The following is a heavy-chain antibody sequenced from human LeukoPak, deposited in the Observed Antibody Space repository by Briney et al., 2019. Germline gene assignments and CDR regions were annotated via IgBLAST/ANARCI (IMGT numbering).Heavy chain of an antibody. CDR2: IYYSGTT. J-gene: IGHJ5*02. V-gene: IGHV4-30-4*01. Sequence: SETLSLTCTVSGGSISSGDYYWSWIRQRPGKGLEWIGYIYYSGTTYYNPSLKSRVTISVDTSKNQFSLKLSSVTAADTAVYYCARNVAMNWFDPWGQGTLVTVSS. CDR1: GGSISSGDYY. D-gene: IGHD2-21*01. CDR3: ARNVAMNWFDP.